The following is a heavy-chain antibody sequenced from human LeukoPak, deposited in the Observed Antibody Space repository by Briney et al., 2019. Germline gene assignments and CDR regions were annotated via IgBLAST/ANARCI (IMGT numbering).Heavy chain of an antibody. CDR2: IGSSPSYT. D-gene: IGHD7-27*01. CDR3: ARGPQSLGWYFDL. CDR1: GFTLSDYY. J-gene: IGHJ2*01. Sequence: GGSLRLSCAASGFTLSDYYMSWIRQTPGKGLEWVSYIGSSPSYTSYADSVKGRFTISRDNAKNSLYLRMNSLRAEDTAVYYCARGPQSLGWYFDLWGRGTLVTVSS. V-gene: IGHV3-11*05.